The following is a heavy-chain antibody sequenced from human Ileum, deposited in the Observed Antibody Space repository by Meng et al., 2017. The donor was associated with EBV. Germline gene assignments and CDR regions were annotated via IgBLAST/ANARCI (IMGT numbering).Heavy chain of an antibody. CDR3: AHTKHSSGYYYHDY. CDR2: IYWNDDK. Sequence: QITWKESRATVVEPTQTRTRTCTVSGFSLSTSGVSVGWIRQPPGKALEWLAVIYWNDDKGYSPSLKSRLTITKDTSKNQVVLTMTNMDPVDTATYYCAHTKHSSGYYYHDYWGQGTLVTVSS. CDR1: GFSLSTSGVS. J-gene: IGHJ4*02. V-gene: IGHV2-5*01. D-gene: IGHD3-22*01.